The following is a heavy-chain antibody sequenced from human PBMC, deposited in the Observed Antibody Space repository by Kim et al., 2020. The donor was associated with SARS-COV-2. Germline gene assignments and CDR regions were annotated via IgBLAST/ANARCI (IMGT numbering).Heavy chain of an antibody. D-gene: IGHD3-3*01. J-gene: IGHJ4*02. Sequence: YVDSVKGRFFISRGNSKNTLSLQMNNLTPEDMAVYYCAKGQALIRAVTLDSWGQGTLVTVSS. V-gene: IGHV3-30*02. CDR3: AKGQALIRAVTLDS.